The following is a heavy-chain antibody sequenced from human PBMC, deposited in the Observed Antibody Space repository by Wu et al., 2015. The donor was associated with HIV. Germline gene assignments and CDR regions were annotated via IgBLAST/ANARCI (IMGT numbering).Heavy chain of an antibody. V-gene: IGHV1-18*01. D-gene: IGHD3-22*01. CDR1: GYTSISYG. J-gene: IGHJ6*03. CDR3: ARAAYYYDSSGYSDHFYYMDV. Sequence: LVQSGAEVKKPGASVKVSCKASGYTSISYGITWVRQAPGQGLEWMGWISTYNGDTNCTQKFQGRVTMTTDTSTSTAYMELRSLRSDDSAVYYCARAAYYYDSSGYSDHFYYMDVWGKGTTVTVSS. CDR2: ISTYNGDT.